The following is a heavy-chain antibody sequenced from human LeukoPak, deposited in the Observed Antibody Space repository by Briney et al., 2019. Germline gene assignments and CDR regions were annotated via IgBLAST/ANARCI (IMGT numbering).Heavy chain of an antibody. J-gene: IGHJ4*02. CDR1: GFTFSGSA. CDR2: IRSKANSYAT. V-gene: IGHV3-73*01. CDR3: TSMTYCSGGSCYWIDY. D-gene: IGHD2-15*01. Sequence: GGSLRLSCAASGFTFSGSAMHWVRQASGKGLEWVGRIRSKANSYATAYAASVKGRVTISRDDSKNTAYLQMNSLKTEETAVYYCTSMTYCSGGSCYWIDYWGQGTLVTVSS.